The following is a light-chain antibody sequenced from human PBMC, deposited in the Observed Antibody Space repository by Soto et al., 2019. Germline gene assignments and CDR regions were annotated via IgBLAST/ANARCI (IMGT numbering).Light chain of an antibody. Sequence: SYELTQAPSVSVAPGQTARLTCGGDNIGTMGVHWYQQKPGQAPVLVLYDDSDRPSGIPERFSGSNSANTATLTSSRVEAGDEADYYCQVWDSTSDHVVFGGGTKVTVL. CDR1: NIGTMG. CDR3: QVWDSTSDHVV. CDR2: DDS. J-gene: IGLJ2*01. V-gene: IGLV3-21*02.